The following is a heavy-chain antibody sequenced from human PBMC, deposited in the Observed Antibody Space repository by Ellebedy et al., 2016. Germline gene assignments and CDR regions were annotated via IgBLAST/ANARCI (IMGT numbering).Heavy chain of an antibody. D-gene: IGHD4-23*01. J-gene: IGHJ4*02. CDR3: AMGGTYGGKRYYFDY. CDR1: GYSFTSYW. V-gene: IGHV5-51*01. Sequence: GESLKISXKGSGYSFTSYWIGWVRQMPGKGLEWMGIIYPGDSDTRYSPSFQGQVTISADKSISTAYLQWSSLKASDTAMYYCAMGGTYGGKRYYFDYWGQGTLVTVSS. CDR2: IYPGDSDT.